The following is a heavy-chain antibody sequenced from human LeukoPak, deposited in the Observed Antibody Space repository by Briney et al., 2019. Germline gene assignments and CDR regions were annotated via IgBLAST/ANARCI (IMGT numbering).Heavy chain of an antibody. D-gene: IGHD3-10*01. CDR2: TYYRSKWYH. V-gene: IGHV6-1*01. CDR3: ARGYYMDV. Sequence: SQTLSLTCAISGDSVSRNITAWNWLRQSPSRGLEWLGRTYYRSKWYHDYAVSVKSRITINPDTSKNQFSLQLNSVTPEDTAVYYCARGYYMDVWGKGTTVTVS. J-gene: IGHJ6*03. CDR1: GDSVSRNITA.